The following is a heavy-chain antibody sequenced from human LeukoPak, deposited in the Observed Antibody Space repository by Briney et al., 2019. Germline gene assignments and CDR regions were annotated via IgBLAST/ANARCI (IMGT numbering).Heavy chain of an antibody. V-gene: IGHV3-30*18. CDR2: ISYDGSNK. CDR3: AKEHNYDSSGYYPLGYGMDV. D-gene: IGHD3-22*01. J-gene: IGHJ6*02. CDR1: GFTFSIYG. Sequence: PGGSLRLSCAASGFTFSIYGMHWVRQAPAKRLEWVAVISYDGSNKYYADSVEGRFTISRDNSKNTLYLQMNSLRAEDTAVYYCAKEHNYDSSGYYPLGYGMDVWGQGTTVTVSS.